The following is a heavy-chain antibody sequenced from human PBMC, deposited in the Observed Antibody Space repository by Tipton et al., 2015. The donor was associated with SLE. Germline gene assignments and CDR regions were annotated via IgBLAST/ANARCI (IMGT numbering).Heavy chain of an antibody. D-gene: IGHD4-17*01. CDR3: ARRPGGYGDYVGWFDP. Sequence: TLSLTCAVSGYSISSDYYWGWIRQPPGKGLEWIGSVYHSGSSYYNPSLAGRVSFSVDTSKNQFSLRLNSVTAADTAVYYCARRPGGYGDYVGWFDPWGQGTLVTVSS. CDR2: VYHSGSS. V-gene: IGHV4-38-2*01. CDR1: GYSISSDYY. J-gene: IGHJ5*02.